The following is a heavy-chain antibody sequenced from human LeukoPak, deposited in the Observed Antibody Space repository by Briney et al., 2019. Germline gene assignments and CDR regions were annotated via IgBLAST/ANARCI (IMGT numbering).Heavy chain of an antibody. J-gene: IGHJ4*02. Sequence: PGGSLRLSCAASGFTFSSYSMNWVRQAPGKGLEWVSAISGSGGSTYYADSVKGRFTISRDNSKNTLYLQMNSLRAEDTAVYYCAKARGASGWSDYWGQGTLVTVSS. CDR3: AKARGASGWSDY. CDR2: ISGSGGST. V-gene: IGHV3-23*01. D-gene: IGHD6-19*01. CDR1: GFTFSSYS.